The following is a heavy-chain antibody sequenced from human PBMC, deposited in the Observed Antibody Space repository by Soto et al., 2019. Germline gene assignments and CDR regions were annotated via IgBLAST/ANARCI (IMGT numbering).Heavy chain of an antibody. J-gene: IGHJ4*02. CDR3: ARDARYGGYVPAD. Sequence: EVQLVESGGGLVQPGGSLRLSCAASGFTFSSYWMHWVRQAPGKGLVWVSRINSDGSSTSYANSVKGRFTISRDNAKNTLYLQMNSLRAEDTAVYYCARDARYGGYVPADWGQGTLVTVSS. V-gene: IGHV3-74*01. D-gene: IGHD5-12*01. CDR2: INSDGSST. CDR1: GFTFSSYW.